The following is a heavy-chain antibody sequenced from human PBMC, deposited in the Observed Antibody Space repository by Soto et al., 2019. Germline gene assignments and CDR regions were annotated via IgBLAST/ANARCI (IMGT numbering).Heavy chain of an antibody. CDR3: ARNLRPDFDY. J-gene: IGHJ4*02. CDR1: GDSVSSNSAA. Sequence: PSQTLSLTCAISGDSVSSNSAAWSWIRQSPSRGLEWLGRTYYRSKWINDYAGSVKGRITINPDTSKNQYSLQLNSVTPEDTAVYYCARNLRPDFDYWGQGTLVTVSS. V-gene: IGHV6-1*01. CDR2: TYYRSKWIN.